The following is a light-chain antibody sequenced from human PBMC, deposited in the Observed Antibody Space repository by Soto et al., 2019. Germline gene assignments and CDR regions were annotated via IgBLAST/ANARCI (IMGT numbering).Light chain of an antibody. CDR2: GNS. CDR3: QSYDSSLSVV. J-gene: IGLJ2*01. CDR1: SSNIGAGYD. Sequence: QSVLTQPPSVSGAPGQRVTISCTGSSSNIGAGYDVHWYQQLPGTAPKLLIYGNSNRPSGVPDRFSGSKSGTSASLAITGVQDEDEADYYSQSYDSSLSVVFGGGTKVTVL. V-gene: IGLV1-40*01.